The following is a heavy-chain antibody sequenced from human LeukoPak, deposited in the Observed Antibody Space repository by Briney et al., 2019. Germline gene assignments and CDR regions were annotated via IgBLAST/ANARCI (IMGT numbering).Heavy chain of an antibody. Sequence: PGGSLRLSCAASGFTFSSYAMHWVRQAPGKGLEWVAVISYDGSNKYYADSVKGRFTISRDNSKNTLYLQMNSLRAEDTAVYYCARDRGGYRYVMGYFDYWGQGTLVTVSS. CDR2: ISYDGSNK. CDR3: ARDRGGYRYVMGYFDY. CDR1: GFTFSSYA. D-gene: IGHD5-18*01. V-gene: IGHV3-30*04. J-gene: IGHJ4*02.